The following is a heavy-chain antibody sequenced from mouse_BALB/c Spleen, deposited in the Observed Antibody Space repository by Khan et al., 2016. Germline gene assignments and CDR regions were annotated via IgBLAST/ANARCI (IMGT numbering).Heavy chain of an antibody. Sequence: QVQLKESGTELVRPGTSVKMSCKAVGYTFTNYWIGWVKQRPGHGLEWIGDIYPGDSYTNFNEKFKAKATLTADTSSSTLDMQLSSLTSEDSAIYYCARGNYGNPFDYWGQGTTLTVSS. J-gene: IGHJ2*01. CDR1: GYTFTNYW. V-gene: IGHV1-63*02. CDR3: ARGNYGNPFDY. D-gene: IGHD2-1*01. CDR2: IYPGDSYT.